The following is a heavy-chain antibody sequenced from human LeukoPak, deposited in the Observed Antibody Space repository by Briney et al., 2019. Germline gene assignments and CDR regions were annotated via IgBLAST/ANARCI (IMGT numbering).Heavy chain of an antibody. CDR2: ISAYNGNT. V-gene: IGHV1-18*01. Sequence: ASAKVSCKASGYTFTSYGISWVRQAPGQGLEWMGWISAYNGNTNYAQKLQGRVTMTTDTSTSTAYMELRSLRSDDTAVYYCARDSPYYYDSSGYDYYYYGMDVWGQGTTVTVSS. CDR1: GYTFTSYG. CDR3: ARDSPYYYDSSGYDYYYYGMDV. D-gene: IGHD3-22*01. J-gene: IGHJ6*02.